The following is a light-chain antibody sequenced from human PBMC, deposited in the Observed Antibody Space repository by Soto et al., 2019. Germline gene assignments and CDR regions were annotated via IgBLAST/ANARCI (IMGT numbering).Light chain of an antibody. Sequence: ELVMTQSPDTLSVSPGERATLLCRASQSVGNNLAWYQQKPGQAPRLLIYGVSTRATGVPARFSGSGSGTDFTLTISSLQPEDFAVYYCHQYDNWWTFGQGTKVEI. V-gene: IGKV3-15*01. CDR3: HQYDNWWT. CDR2: GVS. J-gene: IGKJ1*01. CDR1: QSVGNN.